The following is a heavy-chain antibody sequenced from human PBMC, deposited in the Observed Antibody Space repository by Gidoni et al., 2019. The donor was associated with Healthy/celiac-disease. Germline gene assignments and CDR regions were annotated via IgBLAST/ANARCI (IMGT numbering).Heavy chain of an antibody. CDR1: GGSISSGGYY. V-gene: IGHV4-31*03. J-gene: IGHJ6*02. Sequence: QVQLQESGPGLVKLSQTLSLTCTVSGGSISSGGYYWSWIRQHPGKGLEWIGYIYYSGSTYYNPSLKSRVTISVDTSKNQFSLKLSSVTAADTAVYYCARDKDRVIPGVLNGMDVWGQGTTVTVSS. D-gene: IGHD3-9*01. CDR3: ARDKDRVIPGVLNGMDV. CDR2: IYYSGST.